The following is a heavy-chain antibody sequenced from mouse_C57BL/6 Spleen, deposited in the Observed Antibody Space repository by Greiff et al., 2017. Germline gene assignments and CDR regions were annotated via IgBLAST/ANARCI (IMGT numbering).Heavy chain of an antibody. D-gene: IGHD2-2*01. CDR1: GFSLTSYG. J-gene: IGHJ4*01. Sequence: VKLVESGPGLVQPSQSLSITCTVSGFSLTSYGVPWVRQSPGKGLEWLGVIWSGGSTDYNAAFISRLSISKDNSKSQVFFKMNSLQADDTDIYYCARKGGYDFYAMDYWGQGTSVTVSS. CDR3: ARKGGYDFYAMDY. V-gene: IGHV2-2*01. CDR2: IWSGGST.